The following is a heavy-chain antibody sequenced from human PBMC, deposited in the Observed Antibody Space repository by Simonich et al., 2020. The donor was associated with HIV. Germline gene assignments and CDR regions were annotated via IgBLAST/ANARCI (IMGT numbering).Heavy chain of an antibody. J-gene: IGHJ4*02. Sequence: QVQLQQWGAGLLKPSETLSLTCAVYGGSFSGYYWSWIRQPPGKGLEWIGEIKHSCSTDYNPSLTSRVTISVDTSKNQFSLKLSSVTAADTAVYYCARRHPTTVTTPYFDYWGQGTLVTVSS. CDR3: ARRHPTTVTTPYFDY. D-gene: IGHD4-17*01. CDR1: GGSFSGYY. V-gene: IGHV4-34*01. CDR2: IKHSCST.